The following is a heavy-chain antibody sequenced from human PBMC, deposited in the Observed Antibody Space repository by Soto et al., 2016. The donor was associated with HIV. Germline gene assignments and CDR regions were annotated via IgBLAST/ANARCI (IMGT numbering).Heavy chain of an antibody. V-gene: IGHV1-18*01. D-gene: IGHD3-10*01. CDR1: GYTFSSYG. Sequence: QVQLVQSGAEVKKPGTSVKVSCKASGYTFSSYGFSWVRQAPGQGLEYMGWISAYNGNTNYAQKFQGRVTMTTDTSTSTAYMELRSLRSDDTAVYYCARDLVDGLGRHSDYCDRWGQGTLVTVSS. CDR3: ARDLVDGLGRHSDYCDR. J-gene: IGHJ4*02. CDR2: ISAYNGNT.